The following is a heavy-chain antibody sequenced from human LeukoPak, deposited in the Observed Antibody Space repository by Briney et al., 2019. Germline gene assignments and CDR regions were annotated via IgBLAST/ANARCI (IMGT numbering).Heavy chain of an antibody. J-gene: IGHJ6*03. CDR1: GYIFTSHD. Sequence: ASMTVSCKTSGYIFTSHDISWLRQAPGQGLEWMGWMNPQSGDGHSAPKFQGRVGMTRDTSISTAYMELSRLRSDDTAVYYCARRKMATNNLPTNDYYYYYYMDVWGKGTTVTVSS. CDR3: ARRKMATNNLPTNDYYYYYYMDV. V-gene: IGHV1-2*02. D-gene: IGHD5-24*01. CDR2: MNPQSGDG.